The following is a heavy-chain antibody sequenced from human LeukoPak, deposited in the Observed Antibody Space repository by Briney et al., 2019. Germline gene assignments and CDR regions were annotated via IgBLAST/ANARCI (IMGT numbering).Heavy chain of an antibody. D-gene: IGHD3-22*01. CDR3: AVSSGYYCSRFDY. V-gene: IGHV3-30*03. CDR1: GFTFRSYG. CDR2: ISYDGSNK. J-gene: IGHJ4*02. Sequence: QAGGSLRLSCAASGFTFRSYGMHWVRQAPGKGLEWVAVISYDGSNKYYADSVKGRFTISRDNSKSTLYLQMNSLRAEDTAVYYCAVSSGYYCSRFDYWGQGTLVSVSS.